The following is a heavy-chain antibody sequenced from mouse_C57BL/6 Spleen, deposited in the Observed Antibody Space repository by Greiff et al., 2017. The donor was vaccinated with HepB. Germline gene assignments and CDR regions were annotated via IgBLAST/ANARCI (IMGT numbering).Heavy chain of an antibody. CDR1: GFTFSSYA. D-gene: IGHD2-5*01. Sequence: EVKLVESGEGLVKPGGSLKLSCAASGFTFSSYAMSWVRQTPEKRLEWVAYISSGGDYIYYADTVKGRFTITRDNARNTLYLQMSSLKSEDTAMYYCTRAYSSPYAMDYWGQGTSVTVSS. J-gene: IGHJ4*01. CDR2: ISSGGDYI. CDR3: TRAYSSPYAMDY. V-gene: IGHV5-9-1*02.